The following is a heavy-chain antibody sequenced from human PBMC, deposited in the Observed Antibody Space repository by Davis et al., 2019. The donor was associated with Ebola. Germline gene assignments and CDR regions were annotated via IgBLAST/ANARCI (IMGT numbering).Heavy chain of an antibody. CDR1: GFTSSSYG. D-gene: IGHD1-20*01. CDR3: AKAGYNWNPGACDI. CDR2: ISYDGSNK. V-gene: IGHV3-30*18. J-gene: IGHJ3*02. Sequence: GGSLRLSCAASGFTSSSYGLHWVRQAPGKGLEWVAVISYDGSNKYYADSVKGRFTISRDNSKNTLYLQMNSLRAEDTAVYYCAKAGYNWNPGACDIWGQGTMVTVSS.